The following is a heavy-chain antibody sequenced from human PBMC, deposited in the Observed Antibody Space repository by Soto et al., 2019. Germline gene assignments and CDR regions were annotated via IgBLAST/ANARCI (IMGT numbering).Heavy chain of an antibody. Sequence: GAAVKFSCKASGYTFTSYAMHWVRQAPGQRLEWMGWINAGNGNTKYSQKFQGRVTITRDTSASTAYMELSSLRSEDTAVYYCAREKGYSYVYYYGMDVWGQGTTVTVSS. CDR3: AREKGYSYVYYYGMDV. V-gene: IGHV1-3*01. J-gene: IGHJ6*02. CDR2: INAGNGNT. D-gene: IGHD5-18*01. CDR1: GYTFTSYA.